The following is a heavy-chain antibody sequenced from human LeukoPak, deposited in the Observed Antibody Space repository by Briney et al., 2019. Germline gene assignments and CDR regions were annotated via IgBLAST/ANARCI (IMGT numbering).Heavy chain of an antibody. CDR1: GFTFSSYA. V-gene: IGHV3-30-3*01. CDR2: ISYDGSNK. CDR3: ARDRLGYCSGGSCYWAHFDY. Sequence: GGSLRLSCAASGFTFSSYAMHWVRQAPGKGLEWVAVISYDGSNKYYADSVKGRFTISRDNSKNTLYLQMNSLRAEDTAVYYCARDRLGYCSGGSCYWAHFDYRGQGTLVTVSS. J-gene: IGHJ4*02. D-gene: IGHD2-15*01.